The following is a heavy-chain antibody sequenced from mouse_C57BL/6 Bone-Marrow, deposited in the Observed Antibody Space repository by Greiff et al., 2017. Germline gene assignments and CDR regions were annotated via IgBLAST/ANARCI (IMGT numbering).Heavy chain of an antibody. D-gene: IGHD2-4*01. V-gene: IGHV1-69*01. CDR3: ARGGGLRFDY. Sequence: VQLQQPGAELVMPGASVKLSCKASGYTFTSYWMHWVKQRPGQGLEWIGEIDPSDSDTNYNQKFKGKSTLTVDKSSSTAYMQLSSLTSEDSAVYYCARGGGLRFDYWGQGTTLTVSS. J-gene: IGHJ2*01. CDR1: GYTFTSYW. CDR2: IDPSDSDT.